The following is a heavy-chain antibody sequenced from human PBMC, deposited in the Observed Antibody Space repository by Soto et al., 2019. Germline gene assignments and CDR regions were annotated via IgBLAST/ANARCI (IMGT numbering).Heavy chain of an antibody. J-gene: IGHJ5*02. CDR3: ARALRGIAVAATVDWFDP. CDR1: GYTFTSYG. CDR2: ISAYNGNT. V-gene: IGHV1-18*04. Sequence: ASVKVSCKASGYTFTSYGISWVRQAPGQGLEWMGWISAYNGNTNYAQKLQGRVTMTTDTSTSTAYMELRSLRSDDTAVYYCARALRGIAVAATVDWFDPWGQGTLVTVSS. D-gene: IGHD6-19*01.